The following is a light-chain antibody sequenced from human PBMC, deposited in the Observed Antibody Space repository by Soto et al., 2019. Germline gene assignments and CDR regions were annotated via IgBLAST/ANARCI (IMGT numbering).Light chain of an antibody. V-gene: IGKV1-6*01. CDR1: QSIRND. J-gene: IGKJ2*01. CDR3: LQDYSYPYT. CDR2: GAS. Sequence: AIQMTQSPSSLSASVGDRVTITCRASQSIRNDLGWYQQKPGKAPKFLIYGASSLQSGVPSRFSGSGSGTDFTLTINSLQPEDFATYYCLQDYSYPYTFGQGTKLEIK.